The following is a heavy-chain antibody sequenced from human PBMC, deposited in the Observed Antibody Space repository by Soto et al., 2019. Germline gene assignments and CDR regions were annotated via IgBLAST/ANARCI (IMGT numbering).Heavy chain of an antibody. Sequence: SETLSLTCAVYGGSFSGYYWSWIRQPPGKGLGWIGEINHSGSTNYNPSLKSRVTISVDTSKNQFSLKLSSVTAADTAVYYCARGPRSSWQNYWGQGTLVTVSS. J-gene: IGHJ4*02. CDR1: GGSFSGYY. CDR2: INHSGST. CDR3: ARGPRSSWQNY. V-gene: IGHV4-34*01. D-gene: IGHD6-13*01.